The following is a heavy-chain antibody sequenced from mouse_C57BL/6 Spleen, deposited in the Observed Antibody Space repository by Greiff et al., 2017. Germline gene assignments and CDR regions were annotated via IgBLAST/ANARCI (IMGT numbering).Heavy chain of an antibody. D-gene: IGHD2-2*01. V-gene: IGHV1-53*01. Sequence: VQLQQPGTELVKPGASVKLSCKASGYTFTSYWMHWVKQRPGQGLEWIGNINPSNGGTNYNEKFKSKATLTVDKSSSTAYMQLSSLTSEDSAVYYCARWRLRGKLDFDVWGTGTTVTVSS. CDR1: GYTFTSYW. J-gene: IGHJ1*03. CDR3: ARWRLRGKLDFDV. CDR2: INPSNGGT.